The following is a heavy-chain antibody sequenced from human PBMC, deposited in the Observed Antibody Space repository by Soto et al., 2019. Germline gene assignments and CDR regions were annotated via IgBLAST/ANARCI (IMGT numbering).Heavy chain of an antibody. V-gene: IGHV1-69*02. CDR1: GGTFSSYT. Sequence: QVQLVQSGAEVKKPGSSVKVSCKASGGTFSSYTISWVRQAPGQGLEWMGRIIPILGIANYAQKFQGRVTITADKSTSTAYMELSSQRSEDTAVYYCARGYGDYVRYYFDYWGQGTLVTVSS. D-gene: IGHD4-17*01. J-gene: IGHJ4*02. CDR3: ARGYGDYVRYYFDY. CDR2: IIPILGIA.